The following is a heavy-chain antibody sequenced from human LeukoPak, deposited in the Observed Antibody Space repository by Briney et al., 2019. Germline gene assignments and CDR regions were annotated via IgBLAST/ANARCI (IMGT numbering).Heavy chain of an antibody. J-gene: IGHJ2*01. CDR2: MFDRGSP. CDR3: ARRIQLWSYWHFDL. CDR1: GGSINGYS. D-gene: IGHD5-18*01. Sequence: SETLSLTCSVSGGSINGYSWGWVRQAPGKGLECIGYMFDRGSPNHHPSLQNRVTTSADTSKNEFYLRLTSVTAADTAVYYCARRIQLWSYWHFDLWGRGTLVTVSS. V-gene: IGHV4-4*09.